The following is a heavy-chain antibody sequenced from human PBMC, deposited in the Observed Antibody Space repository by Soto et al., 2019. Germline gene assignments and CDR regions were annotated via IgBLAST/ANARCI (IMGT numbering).Heavy chain of an antibody. Sequence: GGSLRLSCAASGFTFSSYSMNWVRQAPGKGLEWLTVMSYDGSQKYYADSVKGRLTISRDNSKNTLYLQMTSLRAEDTAVYHCAIAKSSSWHNFDYWGQGTLVTV. D-gene: IGHD6-13*01. CDR1: GFTFSSYS. V-gene: IGHV3-30*03. CDR2: MSYDGSQK. J-gene: IGHJ4*02. CDR3: AIAKSSSWHNFDY.